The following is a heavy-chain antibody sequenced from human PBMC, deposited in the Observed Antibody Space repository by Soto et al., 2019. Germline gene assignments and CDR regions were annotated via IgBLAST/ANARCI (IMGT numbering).Heavy chain of an antibody. D-gene: IGHD1-26*01. CDR2: IYYSGNT. Sequence: SETLSLTCTVSGDSISSGDYHWSWIRQPPGKGLEWIGCIYYSGNTYYNPSLKSRVTISVDASKNQFSLKLSSVTAADTAVYFCARRWGPTFDFWGQGTLVTVSS. V-gene: IGHV4-30-4*02. CDR1: GDSISSGDYH. J-gene: IGHJ4*02. CDR3: ARRWGPTFDF.